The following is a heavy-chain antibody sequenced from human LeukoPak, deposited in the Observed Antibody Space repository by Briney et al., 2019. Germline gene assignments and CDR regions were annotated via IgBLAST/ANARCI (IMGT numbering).Heavy chain of an antibody. CDR1: GGSFSGYY. CDR3: ARPQGYCTNGVCPSGVWFDP. J-gene: IGHJ5*02. CDR2: INHSGST. V-gene: IGHV4-34*01. Sequence: SETLSLTCAVYGGSFSGYYWSWIRQPPGKGLEWIGEINHSGSTNYNTSLKSRVTISVDTSKDQFSLKLSSVTAADTAVYYCARPQGYCTNGVCPSGVWFDPWGQGTLVTVSS. D-gene: IGHD2-8*01.